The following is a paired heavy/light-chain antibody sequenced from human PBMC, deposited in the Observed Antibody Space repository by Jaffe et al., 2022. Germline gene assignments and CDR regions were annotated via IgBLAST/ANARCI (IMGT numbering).Light chain of an antibody. J-gene: IGLJ1*01. CDR2: EDS. CDR1: ALPKKY. CDR3: YSTDSSGNQGV. Sequence: SYELTQPPSVSVSPGQTARITCSGDALPKKYAYWYQQKSGQAPVLVIYEDSKRPSGIPERFSGSSSGTMATLTISGAQVEDEADYYCYSTDSSGNQGVFGTGTKVTVL. V-gene: IGLV3-10*01.
Heavy chain of an antibody. CDR1: GGSISSYY. V-gene: IGHV4-59*01. D-gene: IGHD6-13*01. CDR2: IYYSGST. Sequence: QVQLQESGPGLVKPSETLSLTCTVSGGSISSYYWSWIRQPPGKGLEWIGYIYYSGSTNYNPSLKSRVTISVDTSKNQFSLKLSSVTAADTAVYYCASIPEGTPGIAAEQNWYFDLWGRGTLVTVSS. CDR3: ASIPEGTPGIAAEQNWYFDL. J-gene: IGHJ2*01.